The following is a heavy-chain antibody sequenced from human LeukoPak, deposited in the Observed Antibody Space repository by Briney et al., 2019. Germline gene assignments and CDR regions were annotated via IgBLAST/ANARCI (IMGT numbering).Heavy chain of an antibody. CDR3: VVYIAGGGGRGY. V-gene: IGHV4-59*01. J-gene: IGHJ4*02. CDR2: ISYRGSM. D-gene: IGHD1-26*01. CDR1: GDSTSSDH. Sequence: SETLSRTCTVSGDSTSSDHWSWVRQPPGKGLDWIGHISYRGSMKYNPSLESRVSISLDTSNNQFSLKLTTLTAADTAVYYCVVYIAGGGGRGYWGQGTLVTVSS.